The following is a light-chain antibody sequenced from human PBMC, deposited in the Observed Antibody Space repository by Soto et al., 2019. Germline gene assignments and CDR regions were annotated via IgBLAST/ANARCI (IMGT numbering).Light chain of an antibody. V-gene: IGKV4-1*01. J-gene: IGKJ4*01. Sequence: DIVMTQSPDSLAVSLGERATINCKSSQSLLYSLNNKNYLAWYQQKPGQPPKLLIHWASTREYGVPDRFTGSGSGTDFTLTISSLQAEDVAVYYCQQYYAAPLTFGGGTKVEIK. CDR3: QQYYAAPLT. CDR2: WAS. CDR1: QSLLYSLNNKNY.